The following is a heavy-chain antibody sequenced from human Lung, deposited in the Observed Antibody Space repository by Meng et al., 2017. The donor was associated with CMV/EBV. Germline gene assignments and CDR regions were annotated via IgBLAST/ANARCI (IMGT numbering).Heavy chain of an antibody. Sequence: VQLGQSGAELEKPGASVKVSCKASGYTFSTYTINWVRQAHGRGLEWMGWISTNTGTPTYTQGFTGRFVFSLDTSVSTAYLQISSLKAEDTAVYYCARGGNFDPWGQGTLVTVSS. CDR3: ARGGNFDP. V-gene: IGHV7-4-1*02. D-gene: IGHD2/OR15-2a*01. J-gene: IGHJ5*02. CDR2: ISTNTGTP. CDR1: GYTFSTYT.